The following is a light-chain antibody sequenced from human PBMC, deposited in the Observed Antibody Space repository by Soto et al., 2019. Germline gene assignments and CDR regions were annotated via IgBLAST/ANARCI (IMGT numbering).Light chain of an antibody. CDR2: DAS. V-gene: IGKV1-33*01. J-gene: IGKJ1*01. Sequence: DIHTTQFPSSLSPSVRDSVTITCQASQDISNYLNWYQQKPGKAPKLLIYDASSLESGVPSRFSGSGSGTEFTPTISSLQPDDFATYYCQQGWTFGQGTKVDI. CDR3: QQGWT. CDR1: QDISNY.